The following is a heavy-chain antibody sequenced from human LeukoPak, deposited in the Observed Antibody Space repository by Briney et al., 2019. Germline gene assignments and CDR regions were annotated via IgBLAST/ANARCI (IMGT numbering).Heavy chain of an antibody. CDR1: GFTFNSYS. Sequence: GGSLRLSCTASGFTFNSYSMTWVRQAPGMGLEWVANIKHDGSEKYYVDSVRGRFTISRDNAKNSLYLQMNTLRAEDTAVYFCARHNYYRFDYWGQGTLVTASS. D-gene: IGHD1-14*01. V-gene: IGHV3-7*01. J-gene: IGHJ4*02. CDR3: ARHNYYRFDY. CDR2: IKHDGSEK.